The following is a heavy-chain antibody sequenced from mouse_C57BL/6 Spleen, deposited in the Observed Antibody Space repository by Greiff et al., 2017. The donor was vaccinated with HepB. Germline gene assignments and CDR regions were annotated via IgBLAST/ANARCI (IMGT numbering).Heavy chain of an antibody. V-gene: IGHV14-2*01. J-gene: IGHJ1*03. Sequence: VQLQQSGAELVKPGASVKLSCTASGFNIKDYYMHWVKQRTEQGLEWIGRIDPEDGETKYAPNFQGKATITADTSSNTAYLQLSSLTSEDTAVYYCALTGSGYFDVWGTGTTVTVSS. CDR2: IDPEDGET. CDR1: GFNIKDYY. D-gene: IGHD4-1*01. CDR3: ALTGSGYFDV.